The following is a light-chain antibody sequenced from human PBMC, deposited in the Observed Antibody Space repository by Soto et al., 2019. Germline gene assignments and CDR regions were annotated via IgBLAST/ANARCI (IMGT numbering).Light chain of an antibody. V-gene: IGLV1-47*01. CDR3: ATWDDSLNDYV. CDR2: KNN. J-gene: IGLJ1*01. Sequence: QSVLTQPPSASGTPGQRVTISCSVSISNIGRNFVYWYQQLPGTAPKLLIFKNNQRPSGVPDRFSGSKSGSSASLAISGLRSGDEADYYCATWDDSLNDYVFATGTKVNVL. CDR1: ISNIGRNF.